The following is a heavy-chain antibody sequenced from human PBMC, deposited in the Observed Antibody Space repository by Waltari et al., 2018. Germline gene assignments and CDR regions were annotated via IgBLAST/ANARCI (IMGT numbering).Heavy chain of an antibody. CDR2: IIPIFGTA. CDR1: GGTFSSYA. D-gene: IGHD3-9*01. J-gene: IGHJ4*02. Sequence: QVQLVQSGAEVKKPGSSVKVSCKASGGTFSSYAISWVRQAPGQGLAWMGGIIPIFGTANYAQKFQGRVTITADESTSTAYMELSSLRSEDTAVYYCAREGTYYDILTGYYINYPFDYWGQGTLVTVSS. CDR3: AREGTYYDILTGYYINYPFDY. V-gene: IGHV1-69*13.